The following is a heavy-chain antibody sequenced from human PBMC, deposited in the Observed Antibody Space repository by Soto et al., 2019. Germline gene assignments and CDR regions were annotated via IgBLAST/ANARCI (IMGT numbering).Heavy chain of an antibody. V-gene: IGHV1-46*01. D-gene: IGHD2-2*01. CDR2: INPSGGST. CDR1: GYTFTSYY. Sequence: ASVKVSCKASGYTFTSYYTHWVRQAPGQGLEWMGIINPSGGSTSYAQKFQGRVTMTRDTSTSTVYMELSSLRSEDTAVHYCARDPMQPSTGRYGMDVWGQGTTVTVSS. J-gene: IGHJ6*02. CDR3: ARDPMQPSTGRYGMDV.